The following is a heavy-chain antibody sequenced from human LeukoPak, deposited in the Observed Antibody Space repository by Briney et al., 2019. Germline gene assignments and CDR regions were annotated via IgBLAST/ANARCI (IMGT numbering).Heavy chain of an antibody. Sequence: ASVKVSCKASGGTFSSYAISWVRQAPGQGLEWMGWMNPNSGNTGYAQKFQGRVTITRNTSISTAYMELSSLRSEDTAVYYCARFGWNQDYWGQGTLVTVSS. CDR2: MNPNSGNT. CDR3: ARFGWNQDY. J-gene: IGHJ4*02. V-gene: IGHV1-8*03. CDR1: GGTFSSYA. D-gene: IGHD1-1*01.